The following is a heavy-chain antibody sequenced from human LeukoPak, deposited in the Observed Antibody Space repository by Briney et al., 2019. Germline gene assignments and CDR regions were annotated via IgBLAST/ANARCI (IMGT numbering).Heavy chain of an antibody. V-gene: IGHV4-39*07. CDR2: IYYSGST. Sequence: SETLSLTCTVSGGSISSSSYYWGWIRQPPGKGLEWIGSIYYSGSTYYNPSLKSRVTISVDTSKNQFSLKLSSVTAADTAVYYCAKGLRGPAAGTDYFDYWGQGTLVTVSS. J-gene: IGHJ4*02. CDR3: AKGLRGPAAGTDYFDY. D-gene: IGHD6-13*01. CDR1: GGSISSSSYY.